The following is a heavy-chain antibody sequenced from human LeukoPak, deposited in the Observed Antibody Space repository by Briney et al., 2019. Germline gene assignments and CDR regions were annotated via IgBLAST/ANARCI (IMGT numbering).Heavy chain of an antibody. CDR1: GDSVSSNSVT. CDR3: ARRLTQYDCFDP. D-gene: IGHD2-2*01. V-gene: IGHV6-1*01. CDR2: TYYRSTWYN. Sequence: SQTLSLTCAISGDSVSSNSVTWNWIRQSPSRGLEWLGRTYYRSTWYNDYAVSVRGRITDNPDTSKNQFSLHLNSVTPEDTAVYYCARRLTQYDCFDPWGQGILVTVSS. J-gene: IGHJ5*02.